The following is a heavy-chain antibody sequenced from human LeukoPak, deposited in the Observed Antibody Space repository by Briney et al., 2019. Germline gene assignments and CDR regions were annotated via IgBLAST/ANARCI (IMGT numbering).Heavy chain of an antibody. J-gene: IGHJ6*02. V-gene: IGHV4-39*07. D-gene: IGHD6-19*01. CDR2: IYYSGST. Sequence: SETLSLTCTVSGGSISSSSYYWGWIRQPPGKGLEWIGSIYYSGSTYYNPSLKSRVTMSLDTSKNQISLELTSVTAADTAVYYCSRGLVYSSGYDYGSDVWGHGTTVTVSS. CDR1: GGSISSSSYY. CDR3: SRGLVYSSGYDYGSDV.